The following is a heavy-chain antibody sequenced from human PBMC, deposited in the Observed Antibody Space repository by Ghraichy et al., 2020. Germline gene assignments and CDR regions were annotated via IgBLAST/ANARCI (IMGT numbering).Heavy chain of an antibody. Sequence: SETLSLTCTVSGGSVSRGDYYWSWIRQPPGKGLEWIGYLYYSGSTNYNPSLKSRVSISVDTSKNQFSLKLSSVTAADTAVYYCARDGGDYGAYNWFDPWGQGTLVTVLS. CDR2: LYYSGST. D-gene: IGHD4-17*01. V-gene: IGHV4-61*08. J-gene: IGHJ5*02. CDR3: ARDGGDYGAYNWFDP. CDR1: GGSVSRGDYY.